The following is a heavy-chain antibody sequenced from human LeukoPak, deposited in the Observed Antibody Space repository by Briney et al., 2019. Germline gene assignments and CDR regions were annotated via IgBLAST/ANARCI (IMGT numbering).Heavy chain of an antibody. CDR3: AKTTVTSEEYYYYMDV. J-gene: IGHJ6*03. CDR1: GYTFTSDG. V-gene: IGHV1-18*01. Sequence: GASVKVSCKPSGYTFTSDGVSWVRQAPGQGLEWMGWVITYNGNTYCSQKLQGRVTNTTDTSTSTAYMELRSLRSDDTAVYYCAKTTVTSEEYYYYMDVWGKGTTVTVSS. CDR2: VITYNGNT. D-gene: IGHD4-17*01.